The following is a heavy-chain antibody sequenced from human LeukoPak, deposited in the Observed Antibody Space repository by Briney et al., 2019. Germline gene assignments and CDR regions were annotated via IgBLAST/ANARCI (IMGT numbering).Heavy chain of an antibody. CDR2: INHSGST. V-gene: IGHV4-34*01. J-gene: IGHJ4*02. CDR3: ANEFEQLNEGY. D-gene: IGHD6-6*01. CDR1: GGSFSGYY. Sequence: SETLSLTCAVYGGSFSGYYWSWIRQPPGKGLEWIGEINHSGSTNYNPSPKSRVSISVDTSKIQFSLRLSSVTAADTAVYYCANEFEQLNEGYWGQGTLVTVS.